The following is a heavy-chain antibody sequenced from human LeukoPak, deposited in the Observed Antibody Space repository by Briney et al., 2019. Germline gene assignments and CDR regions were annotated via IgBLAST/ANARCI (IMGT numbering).Heavy chain of an antibody. V-gene: IGHV1-69*13. Sequence: GASVKVSCKASGGTFSSYAISWVRQAPGQGLEWMGGIIPIFGTANYAQKFQGRITITADESTSTAYMELSSLRSEDTAVYYCARTRGGVHYYYYYYMDVWGKGTTVTVSS. D-gene: IGHD1-26*01. CDR1: GGTFSSYA. CDR3: ARTRGGVHYYYYYYMDV. CDR2: IIPIFGTA. J-gene: IGHJ6*03.